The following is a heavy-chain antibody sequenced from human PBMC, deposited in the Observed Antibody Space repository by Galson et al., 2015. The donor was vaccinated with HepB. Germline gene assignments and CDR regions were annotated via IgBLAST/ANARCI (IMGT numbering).Heavy chain of an antibody. J-gene: IGHJ5*02. CDR2: INHSGST. CDR3: ARAVQGQPTVTTWAIDP. V-gene: IGHV4-34*01. D-gene: IGHD4-17*01. Sequence: SETLSLTCAVYGGSFSGYYWSWIRQPPGKGLEWIGEINHSGSTNYNPSLKSRVTISVDTSKNQFSLKLSSVTAADTAVYYCARAVQGQPTVTTWAIDPWGQGTLVTVSS. CDR1: GGSFSGYY.